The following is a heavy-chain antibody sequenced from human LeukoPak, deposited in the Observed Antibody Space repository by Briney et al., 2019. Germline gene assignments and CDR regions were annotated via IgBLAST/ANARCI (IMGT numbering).Heavy chain of an antibody. V-gene: IGHV5-51*01. Sequence: GEALKISCKAAGDSFTSYWIGWVRRMPGEGGEWMGVIYPGDANTRYSPSFQGQVTISADKSISTAYLQWSSLKASDTAVYYCARMQGNWFAPWGQGPLVTVPS. CDR2: IYPGDANT. CDR1: GDSFTSYW. J-gene: IGHJ5*02. CDR3: ARMQGNWFAP.